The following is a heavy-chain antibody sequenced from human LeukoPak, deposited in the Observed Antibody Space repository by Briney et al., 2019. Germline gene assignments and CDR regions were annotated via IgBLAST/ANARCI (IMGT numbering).Heavy chain of an antibody. J-gene: IGHJ4*02. V-gene: IGHV3-48*01. CDR2: ISSSSSTI. Sequence: PGGSLRLSCAASGYTFSSYSMNWVRQAPGKGLEWVSYISSSSSTIYYADSVKGRFTISRDNAKNSLYLQMNSLRAEDTAVYYCATSPAPKPYSSSWYYFDYWGQGTLVTVSS. CDR3: ATSPAPKPYSSSWYYFDY. CDR1: GYTFSSYS. D-gene: IGHD6-13*01.